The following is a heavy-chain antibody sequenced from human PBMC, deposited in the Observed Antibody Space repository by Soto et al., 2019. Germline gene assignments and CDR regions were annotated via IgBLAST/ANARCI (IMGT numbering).Heavy chain of an antibody. V-gene: IGHV1-46*02. D-gene: IGHD1-26*01. J-gene: IGHJ4*02. Sequence: QVQLMQSGAEVRKPGASVRLSCETSGYNFNQYYIHWVRQAPGQGLAWRGIINLRGGTTEYAHKFRGNVTVTGDTSTKEAYMEWRSLRSEDTAMYFCARGPEDIDVPRWDYWGQGTLVTVSS. CDR3: ARGPEDIDVPRWDY. CDR2: INLRGGTT. CDR1: GYNFNQYY.